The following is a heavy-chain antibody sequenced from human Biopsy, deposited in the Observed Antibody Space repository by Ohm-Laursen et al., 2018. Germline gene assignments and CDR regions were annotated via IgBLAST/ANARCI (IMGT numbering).Heavy chain of an antibody. V-gene: IGHV4-59*08. CDR1: GGSISGSS. CDR3: AKHGSGWTGDDALHI. Sequence: SDTLSLTCTVSGGSISGSSWSWIRQAPGRGLEWVGYISYSGSTSNNPSLKSRITISVDTSKNQISLKVTSVTAADTAVYYCAKHGSGWTGDDALHICGQGTMVTVSS. CDR2: ISYSGST. D-gene: IGHD6-19*01. J-gene: IGHJ3*02.